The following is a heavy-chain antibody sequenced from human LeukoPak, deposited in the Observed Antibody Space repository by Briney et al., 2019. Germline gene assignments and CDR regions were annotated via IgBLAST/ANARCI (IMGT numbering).Heavy chain of an antibody. V-gene: IGHV3-23*01. CDR1: GFTFSSYA. J-gene: IGHJ4*02. D-gene: IGHD2-2*02. CDR2: ISGSGGST. CDR3: AKGGYCSSTSCYTVGTFDY. Sequence: GGSLRLSCAASGFTFSSYAMSWVRRAPGKGLEWVSAISGSGGSTYYADSVKGRFTISRDNSKNTLYLQMNSLRAEDTAVYYCAKGGYCSSTSCYTVGTFDYWGQGTLVTVSS.